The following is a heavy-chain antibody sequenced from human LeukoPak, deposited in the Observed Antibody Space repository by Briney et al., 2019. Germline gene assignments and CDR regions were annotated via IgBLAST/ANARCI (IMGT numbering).Heavy chain of an antibody. J-gene: IGHJ4*02. D-gene: IGHD6-19*01. V-gene: IGHV3-30*04. CDR3: ASSKVAGPRGDY. CDR1: GFTFSSYA. Sequence: PGRSLRLPCAASGFTFSSYAMHWVRQAPGKGLEWVAVISYDGSNKYYADSVKGRFTISRDNSKNTLYLQMNSLRAEDTAVYYCASSKVAGPRGDYWGQGTLVTVSS. CDR2: ISYDGSNK.